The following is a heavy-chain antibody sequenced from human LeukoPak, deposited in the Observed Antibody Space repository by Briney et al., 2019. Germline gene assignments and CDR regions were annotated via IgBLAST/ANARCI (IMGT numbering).Heavy chain of an antibody. CDR3: ITPLPYSAQ. J-gene: IGHJ4*02. V-gene: IGHV3-15*01. D-gene: IGHD2-21*01. CDR2: IKPKTDGETT. Sequence: GGSLRLSCAASGFTFSSYAMSWVRQAPGKGLERVGRIKPKTDGETTEYAAPVKDRFSISRDDSKSMMYLQMNSLKTEDTAVYYCITPLPYSAQGGQGTLVTVSS. CDR1: GFTFSSYA.